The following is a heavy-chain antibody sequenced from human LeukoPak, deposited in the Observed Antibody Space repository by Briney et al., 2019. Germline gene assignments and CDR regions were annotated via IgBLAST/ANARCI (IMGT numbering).Heavy chain of an antibody. CDR1: GFTFSSYW. CDR3: ARDGYDFWSGYYQDY. D-gene: IGHD3-3*01. CDR2: IKQDGSEK. V-gene: IGHV3-7*01. Sequence: GGSLRLSCAASGFTFSSYWMSWVRQAPGKGLEWVVNIKQDGSEKYYVDSVKGRFTISRDNAKNSLYLQMNSLRAEDTAVYYCARDGYDFWSGYYQDYWGQGTLVTVSS. J-gene: IGHJ4*02.